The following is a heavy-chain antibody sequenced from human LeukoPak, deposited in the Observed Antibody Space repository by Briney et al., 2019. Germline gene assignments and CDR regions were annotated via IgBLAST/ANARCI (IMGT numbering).Heavy chain of an antibody. Sequence: GGSLRLSCAASGFTFSSYAMSWVRQAPGKGLEWVSAISGSGGSTYYADSVKGRFTISRDNSKNTPYLQMNSLRAEDTAVYYCAKDLLEMATHAGYYFDYWGQGTLVTVSS. J-gene: IGHJ4*02. CDR1: GFTFSSYA. D-gene: IGHD5-24*01. V-gene: IGHV3-23*01. CDR2: ISGSGGST. CDR3: AKDLLEMATHAGYYFDY.